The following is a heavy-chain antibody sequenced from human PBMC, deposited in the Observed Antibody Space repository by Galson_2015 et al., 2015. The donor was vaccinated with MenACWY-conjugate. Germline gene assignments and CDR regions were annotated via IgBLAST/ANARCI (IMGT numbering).Heavy chain of an antibody. CDR1: GFTFSSHA. CDR2: ISASGSRT. J-gene: IGHJ5*02. D-gene: IGHD2-21*02. CDR3: GKSAYCGADCYSGSWFDP. V-gene: IGHV3-23*01. Sequence: SLRLSCAASGFTFSSHAMTWVRQAPGKGLEWVSSISASGSRTFYADSVKGRFTISRDNSKSTLYLQMNILSADDTAIYYCGKSAYCGADCYSGSWFDPWGQRTLVTVSS.